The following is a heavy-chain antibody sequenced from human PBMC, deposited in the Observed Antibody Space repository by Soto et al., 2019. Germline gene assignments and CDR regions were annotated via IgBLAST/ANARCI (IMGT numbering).Heavy chain of an antibody. CDR2: IDPSDSYT. J-gene: IGHJ6*02. D-gene: IGHD2-2*01. CDR1: GYSFTSYW. Sequence: GESLKISCKGSGYSFTSYWISWVRQMPGKGLEWMGRIDPSDSYTNYSPSFQGHVTISADKSIRTAYLQWSSLKASDTAMYYCASDAGLGMDVWGQGTTVTVSS. CDR3: ASDAGLGMDV. V-gene: IGHV5-10-1*01.